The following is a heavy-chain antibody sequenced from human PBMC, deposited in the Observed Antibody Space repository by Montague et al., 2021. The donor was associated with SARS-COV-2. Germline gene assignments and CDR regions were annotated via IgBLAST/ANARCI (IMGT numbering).Heavy chain of an antibody. CDR1: GFTVSGNY. Sequence: SLRLSCAASGFTVSGNYMSWVRQAPGKGLEWVSVIYSGGSAYYVDSVKGRFTISRHSSKNTLYLQMNSLRAEDTAVYYCARDLTYGSGRSYYYYGMDVWGQGTTVTVSS. J-gene: IGHJ6*02. V-gene: IGHV3-53*04. CDR3: ARDLTYGSGRSYYYYGMDV. D-gene: IGHD3-10*01. CDR2: IYSGGSA.